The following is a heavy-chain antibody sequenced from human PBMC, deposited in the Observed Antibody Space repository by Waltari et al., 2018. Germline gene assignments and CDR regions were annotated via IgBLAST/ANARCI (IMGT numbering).Heavy chain of an antibody. J-gene: IGHJ4*02. CDR1: GGTFSSYA. CDR2: IIPIFGTA. Sequence: QVQLVQSGAEVKKPGSSVKVACKASGGTFSSYAISWVRKAPGQGLEWMGGIIPIFGTANYAQKFQGRVTITTDESTSTAYMELSSLRSEDTAVYYCARVADYYGSGSFFDYWGQGTLVTVSS. V-gene: IGHV1-69*05. D-gene: IGHD3-10*01. CDR3: ARVADYYGSGSFFDY.